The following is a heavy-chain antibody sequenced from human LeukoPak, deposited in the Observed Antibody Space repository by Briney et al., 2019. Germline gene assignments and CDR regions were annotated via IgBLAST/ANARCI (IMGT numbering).Heavy chain of an antibody. CDR3: ARRGFMTTVTPFDY. CDR2: ISYDGSNK. V-gene: IGHV3-30*04. Sequence: GGSMRLLSAASGFTFSSYAMHWVRQAPGKGLEWVAVISYDGSNKYYADSVKGRFTISRDNSKNTLYLQMNSLRAEDTAVYYCARRGFMTTVTPFDYWGQGTLVTVSS. CDR1: GFTFSSYA. D-gene: IGHD4-17*01. J-gene: IGHJ4*02.